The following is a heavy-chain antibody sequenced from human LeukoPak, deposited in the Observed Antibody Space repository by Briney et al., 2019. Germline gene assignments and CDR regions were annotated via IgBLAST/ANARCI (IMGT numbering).Heavy chain of an antibody. Sequence: PVGSLRLSCAAPGFTFTTYAMICGRHTPPKRLESVSGKCRRCDYTYYAVCVKGRFTISRDNYKHTLYLQMDSLRVEDTAVYYCAKGSGSNHLNWFDPWGQGDLVSVSS. CDR2: KCRRCDYT. V-gene: IGHV3-23*01. CDR1: GFTFTTYA. J-gene: IGHJ5*02. D-gene: IGHD3-3*01. CDR3: AKGSGSNHLNWFDP.